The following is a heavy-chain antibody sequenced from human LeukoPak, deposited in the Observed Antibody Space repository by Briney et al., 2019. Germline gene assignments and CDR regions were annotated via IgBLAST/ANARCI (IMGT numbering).Heavy chain of an antibody. CDR2: IYHSGST. CDR3: ASTMVRGVRSNY. Sequence: SETLSLTCTVSGYSISSGYYWGWIRQPPGKGQEWIGSIYHSGSTYYNPSLKSRVTISVDTSKNQFSLKLSSVTAADTAVYYCASTMVRGVRSNYWGQGTLVTVSS. D-gene: IGHD3-10*01. J-gene: IGHJ4*02. V-gene: IGHV4-38-2*02. CDR1: GYSISSGYY.